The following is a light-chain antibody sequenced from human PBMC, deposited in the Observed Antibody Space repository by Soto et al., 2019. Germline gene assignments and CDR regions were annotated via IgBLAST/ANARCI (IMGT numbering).Light chain of an antibody. J-gene: IGKJ4*01. V-gene: IGKV3-20*01. CDR1: QSVGRNY. CDR3: QQYASSPLT. CDR2: GAS. Sequence: EIVLTQSPGTLSVSPGERATLFCRASQSVGRNYLAWYQQKPGQAPRLLIYGASSRATDIPDRFGGSGSGTDFTLTISRLEPEDFVVYYCQQYASSPLTFGGGTKVETK.